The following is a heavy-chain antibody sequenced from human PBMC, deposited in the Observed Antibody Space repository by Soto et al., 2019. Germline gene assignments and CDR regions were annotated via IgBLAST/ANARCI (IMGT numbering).Heavy chain of an antibody. D-gene: IGHD7-27*01. V-gene: IGHV3-30*18. CDR3: AKDWELGNWGYFYGMDV. CDR1: GFTFSSYG. CDR2: ISYDGSNK. J-gene: IGHJ6*02. Sequence: GGSLRLSCAASGFTFSSYGMHWVRQAPGKGLEWVAVISYDGSNKYYADSVKGRFTISRDNSKNTQYLQMNSLRAEDTAVYYCAKDWELGNWGYFYGMDVWGQGTTVTVSS.